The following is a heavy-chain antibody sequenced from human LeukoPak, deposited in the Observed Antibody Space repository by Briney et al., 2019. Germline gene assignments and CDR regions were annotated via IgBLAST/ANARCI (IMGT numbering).Heavy chain of an antibody. V-gene: IGHV3-74*01. CDR3: ARDSYSSSWYYYYYYYMDV. CDR2: INSDGSST. D-gene: IGHD6-13*01. CDR1: GFTFDDYT. Sequence: GGSLRLSCAASGFTFDDYTMHWVRQAPGKGLVWVSRINSDGSSTSYADSVKGRFTISRDNAKNTLYLQMNSLRAEDTAVYYCARDSYSSSWYYYYYYYMDVWGKGTTVTISS. J-gene: IGHJ6*03.